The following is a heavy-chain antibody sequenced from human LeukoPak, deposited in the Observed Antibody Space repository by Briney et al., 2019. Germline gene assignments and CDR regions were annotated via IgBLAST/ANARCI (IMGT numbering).Heavy chain of an antibody. D-gene: IGHD3-16*01. CDR1: GYTFTSYT. J-gene: IGHJ6*02. Sequence: ASVKVSCKASGYTFTSYTMHWVRQAPGQRLEWMGWINAGNGNTKYSQKFQGRVTITRDTSASTAYMELSSLRSEDTAVYYCARVQGVLGDYYYYGMDVWGQGTTVTVSS. CDR3: ARVQGVLGDYYYYGMDV. CDR2: INAGNGNT. V-gene: IGHV1-3*01.